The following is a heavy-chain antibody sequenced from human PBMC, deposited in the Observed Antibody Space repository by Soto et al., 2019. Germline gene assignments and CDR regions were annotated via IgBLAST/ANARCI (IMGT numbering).Heavy chain of an antibody. D-gene: IGHD2-2*01. J-gene: IGHJ3*02. CDR3: ARKTGYCSSTSCYYAFDI. V-gene: IGHV4-59*01. CDR2: IYYSGST. Sequence: SEPLSLTCTVSGGSISSYYWSWIRQPPGKGLEWIGYIYYSGSTNYNPSLKSRVTISVDTSKNQFSLKLSSVTAADTAVYYCARKTGYCSSTSCYYAFDIWGQGTMVTVSS. CDR1: GGSISSYY.